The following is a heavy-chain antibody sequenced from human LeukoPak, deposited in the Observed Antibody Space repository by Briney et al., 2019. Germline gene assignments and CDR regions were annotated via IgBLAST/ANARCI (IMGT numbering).Heavy chain of an antibody. CDR2: ISDSGGDI. J-gene: IGHJ6*02. CDR3: ARDFYYSNSPIGYYYYGMDV. CDR1: GFSFSSYA. D-gene: IGHD4-11*01. Sequence: QPGGSLRLSCVGTGFSFSSYAMCWVRQAPGKGLEWVSGISDSGGDIFYADSVKGRFTISRGNSKNTLYLQMNSLRAEDTAVYYCARDFYYSNSPIGYYYYGMDVWGQGTTVTVSS. V-gene: IGHV3-23*01.